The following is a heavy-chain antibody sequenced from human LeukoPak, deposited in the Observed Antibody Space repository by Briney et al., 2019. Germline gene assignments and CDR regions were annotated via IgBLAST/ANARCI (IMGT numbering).Heavy chain of an antibody. D-gene: IGHD6-13*01. Sequence: PSETLSLTCTVSGGSISITSYYWGWIRQPPGKGLEWIGNIYYSGSTYYNPSLKSRVTISVDTSKNQFSLKLSSVTAADTAVYYCARTIAAARDAFDIWGQGTMVTVSS. CDR3: ARTIAAARDAFDI. CDR1: GGSISITSYY. V-gene: IGHV4-39*07. J-gene: IGHJ3*02. CDR2: IYYSGST.